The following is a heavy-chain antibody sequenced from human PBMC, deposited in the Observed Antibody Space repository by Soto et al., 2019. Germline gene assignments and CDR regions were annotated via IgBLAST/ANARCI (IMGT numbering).Heavy chain of an antibody. Sequence: QVQLVESGGGVVPPGKSLRLSCAASGFIFNNYGRHWFRQAPGKGLEWVELISFDGKNRNYADYVKGQFTSYRDNPKDTRYLEMINRKHEDKAFYYGAKRGEGVGGNEQPLFEYWGQVTLVTVS. CDR1: GFIFNNYG. D-gene: IGHD6-13*01. J-gene: IGHJ4*02. CDR2: ISFDGKNR. V-gene: IGHV3-30*18. CDR3: AKRGEGVGGNEQPLFEY.